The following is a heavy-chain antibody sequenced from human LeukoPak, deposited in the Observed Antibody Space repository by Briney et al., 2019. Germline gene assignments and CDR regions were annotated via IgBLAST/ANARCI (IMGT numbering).Heavy chain of an antibody. D-gene: IGHD3-10*01. V-gene: IGHV1-18*01. CDR3: ARFRAGVGEPYGDY. J-gene: IGHJ4*02. CDR2: ISAYNDNT. Sequence: ASVKVSCKASGYTFTSYDIGWVRQAPGQGLEWMGWISAYNDNTNYAQKLQGSVTMTTDTSTSTDYMDLRSLRSDDTAVYYCARFRAGVGEPYGDYWGQGTLVTVSS. CDR1: GYTFTSYD.